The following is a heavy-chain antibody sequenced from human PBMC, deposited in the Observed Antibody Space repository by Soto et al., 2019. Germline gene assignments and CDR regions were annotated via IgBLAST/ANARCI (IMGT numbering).Heavy chain of an antibody. CDR3: ASPYYYGSGSYYF. Sequence: QVQVVQSGAEVKKPGASVKVSCKASAYTFTSYAMHWVRQAPGQRLEWMGWINAGNGNTKYSQKFQGRVTITRDTSASTAYMELSSLRSEDTAVYYCASPYYYGSGSYYFWGQGTLVTVSS. CDR2: INAGNGNT. V-gene: IGHV1-3*01. CDR1: AYTFTSYA. J-gene: IGHJ4*02. D-gene: IGHD3-10*01.